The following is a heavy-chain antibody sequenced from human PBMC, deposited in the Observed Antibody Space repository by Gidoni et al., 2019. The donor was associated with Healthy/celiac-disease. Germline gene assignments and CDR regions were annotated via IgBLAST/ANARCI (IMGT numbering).Heavy chain of an antibody. Sequence: QLQLQESGPGLVKPSETLSLTCTVSGGSISSSSYYWGWIRQPPGKGLEWIGSIYYSGSTYYNPSLKSRVTISVDTSKNQFSLKLSSVTAADTAVYYCARQRARWWERDYWGQGTLVTVSS. V-gene: IGHV4-39*01. D-gene: IGHD1-26*01. CDR2: IYYSGST. CDR3: ARQRARWWERDY. CDR1: GGSISSSSYY. J-gene: IGHJ4*02.